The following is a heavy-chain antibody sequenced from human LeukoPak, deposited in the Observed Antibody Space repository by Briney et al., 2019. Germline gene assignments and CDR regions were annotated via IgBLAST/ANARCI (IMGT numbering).Heavy chain of an antibody. Sequence: HTGGSLRLSCAASGFTFSSYAMSWVRQAPGKGLEWVPAISGSGGSTYYADSVKGRFTISRDNSKNTLYLQMNSLRAEDTAVYCCAKGGLGYCTNGVCSRGWYFDLWGRGTLVTVSS. CDR3: AKGGLGYCTNGVCSRGWYFDL. CDR1: GFTFSSYA. J-gene: IGHJ2*01. D-gene: IGHD2-8*01. V-gene: IGHV3-23*01. CDR2: ISGSGGST.